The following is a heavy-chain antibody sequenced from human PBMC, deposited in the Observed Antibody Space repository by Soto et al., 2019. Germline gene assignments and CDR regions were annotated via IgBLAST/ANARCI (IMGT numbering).Heavy chain of an antibody. CDR1: GGSISGDGYY. CDR3: ARDKITGLFDY. CDR2: VQYSGTT. D-gene: IGHD2-8*02. J-gene: IGHJ4*02. Sequence: SETLSLTCTVSGGSISGDGYYWSWIRHHPGKGLEWIGYVQYSGTTYYNPSLKSRLSISVDTSKTQFSLNLSSVTAADTAVYYCARDKITGLFDYWGQGTLVTVSS. V-gene: IGHV4-31*03.